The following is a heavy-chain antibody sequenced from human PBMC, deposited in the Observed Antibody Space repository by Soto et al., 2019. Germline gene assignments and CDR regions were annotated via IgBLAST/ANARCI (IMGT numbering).Heavy chain of an antibody. CDR1: GFTFSSYA. J-gene: IGHJ4*02. D-gene: IGHD3-22*01. CDR3: AKDKRPYDSSGYPDY. CDR2: ISGSGGST. V-gene: IGHV3-23*01. Sequence: GGSLRLSCAASGFTFSSYAMSWVRQAPGKGLEWVSAISGSGGSTYYADSVKGRFTISRDNSKNTLYLQMNSLRAEDTVVYYCAKDKRPYDSSGYPDYWGQGTLVTVSS.